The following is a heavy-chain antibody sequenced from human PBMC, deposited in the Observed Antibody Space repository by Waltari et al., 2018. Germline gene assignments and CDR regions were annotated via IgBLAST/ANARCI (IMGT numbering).Heavy chain of an antibody. Sequence: VQLVESGGGVVQPGRSLRLSCAASGFSFSSFAMHWVRRSPGKGLDWVAVGGFDGRNKCYAESVKGRFTISRDNSKNTLYLQMESLRAEDTAIYYCAKDVEGELYYFDNWGQGTLVTVSS. D-gene: IGHD3-16*01. CDR2: GGFDGRNK. J-gene: IGHJ4*02. CDR1: GFSFSSFA. V-gene: IGHV3-30*18. CDR3: AKDVEGELYYFDN.